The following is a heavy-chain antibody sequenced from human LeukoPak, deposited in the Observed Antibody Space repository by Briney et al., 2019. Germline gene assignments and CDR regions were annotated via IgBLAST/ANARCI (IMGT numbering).Heavy chain of an antibody. CDR1: GYSFTSYW. CDR3: ARSYSGYDLYYYYGLDV. D-gene: IGHD5-12*01. Sequence: GASLKISCKGSGYSFTSYWIGWVRQMPGKGLEWMGIISPGASDTRYSPSFQGQVTISADKSSSTAYLQWRSLKASDTAMYYCARSYSGYDLYYYYGLDVWGQGTTVTVSS. V-gene: IGHV5-51*01. J-gene: IGHJ6*02. CDR2: ISPGASDT.